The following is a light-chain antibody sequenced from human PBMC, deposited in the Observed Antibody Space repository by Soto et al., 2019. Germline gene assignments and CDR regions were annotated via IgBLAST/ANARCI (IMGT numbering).Light chain of an antibody. CDR2: RAS. V-gene: IGKV1-5*03. CDR1: QSISSW. J-gene: IGKJ1*01. Sequence: EIQMTQSPSTLSASVGDRVTITCRASQSISSWLAWYQQKPGKAPKLLIYRASTLDSGVPSRFSGSGSGTEFTLTISSLQPDDFATYYCQQYNSYPWTFGQGTKVEIK. CDR3: QQYNSYPWT.